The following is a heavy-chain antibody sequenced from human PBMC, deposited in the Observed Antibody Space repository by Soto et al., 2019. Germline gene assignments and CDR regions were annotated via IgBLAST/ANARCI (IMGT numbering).Heavy chain of an antibody. D-gene: IGHD3-22*01. Sequence: SVKVSCKASGGTFSSYTISWVRQAPGQGLEWMGRIIPILGIANYAQKFQGRVTITADKSTSTAYMELSSLRSEDTAVYYCARADSGYSNAFDYWGQGTLVPVSS. V-gene: IGHV1-69*02. CDR3: ARADSGYSNAFDY. CDR1: GGTFSSYT. CDR2: IIPILGIA. J-gene: IGHJ4*02.